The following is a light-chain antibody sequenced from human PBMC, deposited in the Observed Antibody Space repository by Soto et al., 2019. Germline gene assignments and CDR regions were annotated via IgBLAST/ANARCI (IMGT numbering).Light chain of an antibody. J-gene: IGKJ1*01. V-gene: IGKV3-15*01. CDR2: GAS. CDR1: QSVSSN. Sequence: EIVLTQSPGTLSLSPGERATLSCRASQSVSSNLAWYQQKPGQAPRLLMFGASRGATGVPARFRGSGSGREFTLTISSLQSEDSAVYYCQQYHDRPRTFGQGTKVDNK. CDR3: QQYHDRPRT.